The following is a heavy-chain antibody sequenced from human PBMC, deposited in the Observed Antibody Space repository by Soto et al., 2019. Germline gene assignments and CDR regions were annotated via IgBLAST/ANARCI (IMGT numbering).Heavy chain of an antibody. Sequence: PGGSLRLSCAASGFTFSSYSMNWVRQAPGKGLEWVSSISSSSSYIYYADSVKGRFTISRDNAKNSLYLQMNSLRAEDTAVYYCAGAMGPSYYYYYGMDVWGQGTTVTVSS. V-gene: IGHV3-21*01. D-gene: IGHD2-8*01. J-gene: IGHJ6*02. CDR3: AGAMGPSYYYYYGMDV. CDR2: ISSSSSYI. CDR1: GFTFSSYS.